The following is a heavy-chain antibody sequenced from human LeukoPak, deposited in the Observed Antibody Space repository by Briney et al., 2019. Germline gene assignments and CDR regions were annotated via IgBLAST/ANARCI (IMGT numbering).Heavy chain of an antibody. V-gene: IGHV3-23*01. D-gene: IGHD3-22*01. J-gene: IGHJ4*02. Sequence: GGSLGLSCAASGFTFSNAWMSWVRQAPGKGLEWVSAISGSGGSTYYADSVKGRFTISRDNSKNTLFLQMNSLRAEDTAVYYCASYDSRGYYQYFDYWGQGTLVTVSS. CDR3: ASYDSRGYYQYFDY. CDR2: ISGSGGST. CDR1: GFTFSNAW.